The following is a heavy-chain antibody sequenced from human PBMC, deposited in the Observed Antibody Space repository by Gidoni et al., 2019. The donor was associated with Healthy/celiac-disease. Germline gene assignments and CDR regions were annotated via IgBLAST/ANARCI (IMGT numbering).Heavy chain of an antibody. CDR3: AKESREHIVVVIAIDYFDY. Sequence: QVQLVESGGGVVQPGRSLSLSCAASGFTFSSYGMHWVRQAPGKGLEWVAVISYDGSNKYYADSVKGRFTISRDNSKNTLYLQMNSLRAEDTAVYYCAKESREHIVVVIAIDYFDYWGQGTLVTVSS. CDR2: ISYDGSNK. V-gene: IGHV3-30*18. CDR1: GFTFSSYG. D-gene: IGHD2-21*01. J-gene: IGHJ4*02.